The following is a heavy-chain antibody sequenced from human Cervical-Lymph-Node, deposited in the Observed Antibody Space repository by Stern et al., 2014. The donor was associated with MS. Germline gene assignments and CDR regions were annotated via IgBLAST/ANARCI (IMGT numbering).Heavy chain of an antibody. D-gene: IGHD4-17*01. V-gene: IGHV7-4-1*02. Sequence: DQLVESGSELKRPGASVKVSCRTSGYSFTSNAINWVRQAPGQGLEWMGWINTNTGHPTYAQGFAGRFVFSLDTSISTAYLHISSLESEDTAIYYCARDHPVTSDDYFDYWGQGTLVTVSS. CDR3: ARDHPVTSDDYFDY. J-gene: IGHJ4*02. CDR2: INTNTGHP. CDR1: GYSFTSNA.